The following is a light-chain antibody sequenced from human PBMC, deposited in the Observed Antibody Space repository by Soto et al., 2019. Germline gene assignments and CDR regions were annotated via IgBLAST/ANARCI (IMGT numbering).Light chain of an antibody. V-gene: IGKV1-5*03. Sequence: DIQMTQSPSTLSASIGDRVTITCRASQSISNWLAWYQQKPGKAPKLLIYEASSLQGGVPSRFSGSGSGTEFTLTISSLQPDDFATFYCQQYYTYSRTFGQGTKVEIK. CDR3: QQYYTYSRT. CDR1: QSISNW. J-gene: IGKJ1*01. CDR2: EAS.